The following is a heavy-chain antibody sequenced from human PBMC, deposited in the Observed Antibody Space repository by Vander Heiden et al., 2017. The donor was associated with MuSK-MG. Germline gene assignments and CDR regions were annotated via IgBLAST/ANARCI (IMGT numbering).Heavy chain of an antibody. J-gene: IGHJ4*02. Sequence: QVQLQQWGAGLLKPSETLSLTCAVYGGSFSGYYWSWIRQPPGKGLEWIGEINHSGSTNYNPSLKSRVTISVDTSKNQFSLKLSSVTAADTAVYYCARGDDGGAFDYWGQGTLVTVSS. D-gene: IGHD3-10*01. CDR2: INHSGST. V-gene: IGHV4-34*01. CDR3: ARGDDGGAFDY. CDR1: GGSFSGYY.